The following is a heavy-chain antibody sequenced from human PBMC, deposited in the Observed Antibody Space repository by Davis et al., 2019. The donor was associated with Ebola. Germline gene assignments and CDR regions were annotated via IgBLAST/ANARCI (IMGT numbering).Heavy chain of an antibody. CDR1: GGSISSYY. Sequence: SETLSLTCTLSGGSISSYYLTWIRQAPGKGLKCIGYVYYSGYANYNHSLKSRVTISLDTSMTRFSLRRNSVTAADTAVYYCARGNGDYLRLDSCGQGTLVTVSS. V-gene: IGHV4-59*01. J-gene: IGHJ4*02. D-gene: IGHD4-17*01. CDR3: ARGNGDYLRLDS. CDR2: VYYSGYA.